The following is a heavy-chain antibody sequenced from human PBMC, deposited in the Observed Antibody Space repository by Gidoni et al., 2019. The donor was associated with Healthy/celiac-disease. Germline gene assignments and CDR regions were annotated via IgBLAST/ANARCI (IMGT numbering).Heavy chain of an antibody. D-gene: IGHD1-26*01. CDR1: GFTFSSYG. J-gene: IGHJ4*02. CDR2: IWYDGSNK. V-gene: IGHV3-33*01. CDR3: ARGIVDYFDY. Sequence: QVQLVESGGGVVQPGRSLRLACAASGFTFSSYGMHWVRQAPGKGLEWVAVIWYDGSNKYYADSVKGRFTISRDNSKNTLYLQMNSLRAEDTAVYYCARGIVDYFDYWGQGTLVTVSS.